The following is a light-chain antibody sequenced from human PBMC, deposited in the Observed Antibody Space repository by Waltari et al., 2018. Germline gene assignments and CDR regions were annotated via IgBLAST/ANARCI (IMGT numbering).Light chain of an antibody. CDR3: QAWDSGVV. Sequence: SYELTQPPSVAVSPGQTASITCSAYNLGAKYVCWYQQRPGHSPEVVIYQDSLRPSGIPERFSGSNSGNTATLTISGTQPVDDADYYCQAWDSGVVFGGGTKLTVL. CDR2: QDS. J-gene: IGLJ3*02. CDR1: NLGAKY. V-gene: IGLV3-1*01.